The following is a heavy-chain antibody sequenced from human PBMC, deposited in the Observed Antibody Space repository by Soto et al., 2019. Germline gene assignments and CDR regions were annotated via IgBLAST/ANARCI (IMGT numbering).Heavy chain of an antibody. CDR2: IYYSGST. V-gene: IGHV4-39*01. CDR3: ARHLDFWSGYWPNWFDP. Sequence: TETLSLTCTVSGGSISSSSYYWGWIRQPPGKGLEWIGSIYYSGSTYYNPSLKSRVTISVDTSKNQFSLKLSSVTAADTAVYYCARHLDFWSGYWPNWFDPWGQGTLVTVSS. D-gene: IGHD3-3*01. CDR1: GGSISSSSYY. J-gene: IGHJ5*02.